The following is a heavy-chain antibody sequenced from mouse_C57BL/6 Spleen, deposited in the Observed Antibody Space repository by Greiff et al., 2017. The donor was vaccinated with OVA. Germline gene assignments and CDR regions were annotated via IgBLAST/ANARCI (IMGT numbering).Heavy chain of an antibody. D-gene: IGHD1-1*01. V-gene: IGHV5-4*01. CDR2: ISDGGSYT. J-gene: IGHJ3*01. CDR1: GFTFSSYA. Sequence: EVHLVESGGGLVKPGGSLKLSCAASGFTFSSYAMSWVRQTPEKRLEWVATISDGGSYTYYPDNVKGRFTISRDNAKNNLYLQMSHLKSEDTAMYYCARDFSYYGIPFAYWGQGTLVTVSA. CDR3: ARDFSYYGIPFAY.